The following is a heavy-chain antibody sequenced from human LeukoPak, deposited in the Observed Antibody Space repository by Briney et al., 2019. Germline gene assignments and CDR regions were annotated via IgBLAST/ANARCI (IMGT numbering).Heavy chain of an antibody. J-gene: IGHJ6*02. CDR2: IRSKTDGGTT. CDR1: GFTFSNAW. Sequence: PGGSLRLSCAASGFTFSNAWMNWVRQAPGKGLEWVGRIRSKTDGGTTDYAAPVKGRFTISRDDSKSTLYLQMNSLKTEDTAVYYCTTRYSSSSAGDYYYYGMDVWGQGTTVTVSS. D-gene: IGHD6-6*01. CDR3: TTRYSSSSAGDYYYYGMDV. V-gene: IGHV3-15*07.